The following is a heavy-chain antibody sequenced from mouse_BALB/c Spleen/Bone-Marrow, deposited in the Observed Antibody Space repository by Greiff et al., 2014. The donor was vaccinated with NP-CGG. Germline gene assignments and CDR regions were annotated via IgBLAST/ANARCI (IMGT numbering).Heavy chain of an antibody. J-gene: IGHJ3*01. V-gene: IGHV3-1*02. CDR2: IHYSGST. CDR3: ARREGNHAAWFAY. Sequence: VQLQQSGPELVKPSQSLSLTCTVTGYSITSGYSWHWIRQFPGNKLEWMGYIHYSGSTNYNPSLKSRISITRDTSKNQFFLQLNSVTTEDTATYYCARREGNHAAWFAYWGQGTLVTVSA. D-gene: IGHD2-1*01. CDR1: GYSITSGYS.